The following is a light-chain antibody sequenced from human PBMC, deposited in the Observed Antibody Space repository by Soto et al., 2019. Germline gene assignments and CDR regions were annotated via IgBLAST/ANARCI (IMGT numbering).Light chain of an antibody. V-gene: IGKV3-20*01. CDR2: GAS. Sequence: EIVLTQSPGTLSLSPGERATLSCRASQSVSSAYLAWYQQKPGQAPRLLISGASSRATGIPDRFSGSGSGTDFSLTISVQEPEDFAVYYCQQYGGSVPITFGQGTRLDIK. J-gene: IGKJ5*01. CDR1: QSVSSAY. CDR3: QQYGGSVPIT.